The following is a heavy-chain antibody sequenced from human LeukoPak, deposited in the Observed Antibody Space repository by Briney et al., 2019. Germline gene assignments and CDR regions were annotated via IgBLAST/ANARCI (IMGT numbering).Heavy chain of an antibody. Sequence: GGSLRLSCAASGFVFSDSAIHWVRQASGKGLEWVGRIRSKANNYATTYAASVKGRFTISRDEAKNTAYLQMNSLKSEDTAVYYCTSPREGNTRNWYFDLWGRGTLVTVSS. CDR3: TSPREGNTRNWYFDL. CDR1: GFVFSDSA. CDR2: IRSKANNYAT. V-gene: IGHV3-73*01. D-gene: IGHD1-26*01. J-gene: IGHJ2*01.